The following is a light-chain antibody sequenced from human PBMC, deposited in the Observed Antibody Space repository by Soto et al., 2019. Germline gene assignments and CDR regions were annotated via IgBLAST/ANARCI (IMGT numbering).Light chain of an antibody. J-gene: IGLJ2*01. CDR2: EVS. CDR1: SSDVGGYNY. CDR3: LSYTSSGTRV. V-gene: IGLV2-14*01. Sequence: QSVLTQPASVSGSPGQSITISCTGTSSDVGGYNYVSWYQQHPGKAPKLIIFEVSNRPSGVSNRFSGSKSGNTASLTISGLQAEDEADYYCLSYTSSGTRVFGGGTKLAVL.